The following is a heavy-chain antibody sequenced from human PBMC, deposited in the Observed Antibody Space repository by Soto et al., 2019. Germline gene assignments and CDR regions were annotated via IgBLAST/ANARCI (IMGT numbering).Heavy chain of an antibody. D-gene: IGHD2-2*01. CDR2: ISSSSSYI. J-gene: IGHJ4*02. Sequence: EVQLVESGGGLVKPGGSLRLSCAASGFTFSSYSMNWVRQAPGKGLEWVSSISSSSSYIYYADSVKGRFTISRDNAKNSLYLQMNSLRAEDTAVYYCARDRSSDIVVVPAALVGPGSDYWGQGTLVTVSS. CDR1: GFTFSSYS. V-gene: IGHV3-21*01. CDR3: ARDRSSDIVVVPAALVGPGSDY.